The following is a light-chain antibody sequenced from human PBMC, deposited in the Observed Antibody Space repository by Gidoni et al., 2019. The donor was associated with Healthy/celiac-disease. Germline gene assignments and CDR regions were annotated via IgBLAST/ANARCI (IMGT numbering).Light chain of an antibody. CDR2: GAS. J-gene: IGKJ2*01. CDR1: QSVSSN. V-gene: IGKV3-15*01. Sequence: EIVMTQSPATLSVSPGERATLSCRASQSVSSNLDWYHQKPGQAPRLLIYGASTRATGIPARFSGSGSVTEFTLTISSLQSEDFAVYYCQQYNDWPPYTFGQGTKLEIK. CDR3: QQYNDWPPYT.